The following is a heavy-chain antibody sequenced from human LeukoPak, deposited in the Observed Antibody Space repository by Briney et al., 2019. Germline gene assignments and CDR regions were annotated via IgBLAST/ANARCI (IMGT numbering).Heavy chain of an antibody. CDR3: ARVPNQGYYDSSGYYQHYYYMDV. V-gene: IGHV3-48*03. CDR2: ISSSGSTI. Sequence: GGSLRLSCAASGFTFSSYEMNWVRQAPGKGLEWVSYISSSGSTIYYADSVKGRFTISRDNAKNSLYLQMNSLRAEDTAVYYCARVPNQGYYDSSGYYQHYYYMDVWGKGTTVTISS. J-gene: IGHJ6*03. CDR1: GFTFSSYE. D-gene: IGHD3-22*01.